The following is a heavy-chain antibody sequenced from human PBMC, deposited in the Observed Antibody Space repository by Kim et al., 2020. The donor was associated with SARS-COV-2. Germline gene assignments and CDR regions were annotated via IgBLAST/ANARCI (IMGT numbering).Heavy chain of an antibody. V-gene: IGHV1-69*13. Sequence: SVKVSCKASGGTFSSYAISWVRQAPGQGLEWMGGIIPIFGTANYAQKFQGRVTITADESTSTAYMELSSLRSEDTAVYYCAVAGTTYNWFDPWGQGTLVTVSS. CDR1: GGTFSSYA. D-gene: IGHD4-17*01. J-gene: IGHJ5*02. CDR3: AVAGTTYNWFDP. CDR2: IIPIFGTA.